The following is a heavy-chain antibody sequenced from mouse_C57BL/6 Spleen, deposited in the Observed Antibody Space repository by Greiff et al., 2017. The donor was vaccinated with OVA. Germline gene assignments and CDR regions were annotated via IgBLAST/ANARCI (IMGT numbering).Heavy chain of an antibody. CDR3: ARYYGSSQYYFDY. J-gene: IGHJ2*01. D-gene: IGHD1-1*01. Sequence: VKLMESGPELVKPGASVKISCKASGYAFSSSWMNWVKQRPGKGLEWIGRIYPGDGDTNYNGKFKGKATLTADKSSSTAYMQLSSLTSEDSAVYFCARYYGSSQYYFDYWGQGTTLTVSS. V-gene: IGHV1-82*01. CDR1: GYAFSSSW. CDR2: IYPGDGDT.